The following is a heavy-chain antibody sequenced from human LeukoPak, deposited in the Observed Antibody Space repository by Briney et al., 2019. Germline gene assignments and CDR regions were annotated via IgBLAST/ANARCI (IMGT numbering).Heavy chain of an antibody. J-gene: IGHJ3*02. CDR2: LSSTGNT. CDR3: AGWRPIDAFDI. D-gene: IGHD3-3*01. CDR1: GFTVSRNY. V-gene: IGHV3-53*04. Sequence: PGGSLRLSCAASGFTVSRNYMNWVRQAPGKGLEWVSLLSSTGNTSYADSVKGRFTISRHNSKNTLYLQVNSLRPEDTAMYYCAGWRPIDAFDIWGQGTMVIVSS.